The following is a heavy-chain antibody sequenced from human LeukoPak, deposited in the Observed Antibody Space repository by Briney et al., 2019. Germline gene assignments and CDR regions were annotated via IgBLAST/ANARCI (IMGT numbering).Heavy chain of an antibody. V-gene: IGHV3-9*01. D-gene: IGHD4-17*01. J-gene: IGHJ4*02. CDR3: AKDMTTVTTSGSDY. CDR2: ISWNSGST. CDR1: GFTFDDYA. Sequence: GGSLRLSCVASGFTFDDYAMHWVRQVPGKGLEWVSGISWNSGSTGYADSVKGRFTISRDNAKNSLCLQMNSLRAEDTALYYCAKDMTTVTTSGSDYWGQGTLVTVSS.